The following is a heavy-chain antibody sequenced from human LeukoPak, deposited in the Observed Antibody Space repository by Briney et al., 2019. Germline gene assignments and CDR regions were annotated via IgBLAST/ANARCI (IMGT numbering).Heavy chain of an antibody. V-gene: IGHV4-34*01. CDR1: GGSFSGYY. Sequence: SETLSLTCAVYGGSFSGYYWSWIRQPPGKGLEWIGEINHSGSTNYNPSLKSRVTISVDTSKNQFSLKLSSVTAADTAVYYCARRYCSGGGCYPRHFDFWGQGILVTVSS. CDR2: INHSGST. CDR3: ARRYCSGGGCYPRHFDF. D-gene: IGHD2-15*01. J-gene: IGHJ4*02.